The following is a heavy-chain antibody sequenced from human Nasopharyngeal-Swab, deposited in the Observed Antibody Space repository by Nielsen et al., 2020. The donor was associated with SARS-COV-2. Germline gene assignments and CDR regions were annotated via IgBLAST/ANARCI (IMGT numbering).Heavy chain of an antibody. CDR2: IIPIFGTA. Sequence: SVKVSCKASGGTFSSYAISWVRQAPGQGLEWMGGIIPIFGTANYAQKFQGRVTITADESTSTAYMELSSLRSEDTAVYYCAADYGDYGFRFDYWGQGTLVTVSS. CDR1: GGTFSSYA. V-gene: IGHV1-69*13. J-gene: IGHJ4*02. CDR3: AADYGDYGFRFDY. D-gene: IGHD4-17*01.